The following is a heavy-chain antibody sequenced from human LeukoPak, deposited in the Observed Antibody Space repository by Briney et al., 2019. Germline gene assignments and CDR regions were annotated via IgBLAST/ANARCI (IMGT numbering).Heavy chain of an antibody. CDR1: GFSFSDSG. Sequence: PGRSLRLSCEASGFSFSDSGMHWVRQAPGKGLEWVAVLWSDERIKYYADPVKGRFTISRDNSKKTVWLQMDSLTVEDTALYYCATEGPDETYSYFHHWGQGTLVIVSS. V-gene: IGHV3-33*08. CDR2: LWSDERIK. D-gene: IGHD2-15*01. J-gene: IGHJ4*02. CDR3: ATEGPDETYSYFHH.